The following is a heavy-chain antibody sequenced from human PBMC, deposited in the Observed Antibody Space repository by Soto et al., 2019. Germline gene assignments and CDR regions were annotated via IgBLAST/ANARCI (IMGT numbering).Heavy chain of an antibody. CDR2: ISKDGLDR. D-gene: IGHD6-19*01. J-gene: IGHJ4*02. CDR1: GFTFSDFG. CDR3: ASPREGQWLVFDH. V-gene: IGHV3-30*19. Sequence: GGSLRLSCVVSGFTFSDFGMHWVRQSPGEGLAWVASISKDGLDRYYSESVKGRFTISRDDSKNTVFLQMDSLKVEDTAAYFCASPREGQWLVFDHWGQRTLVTVSS.